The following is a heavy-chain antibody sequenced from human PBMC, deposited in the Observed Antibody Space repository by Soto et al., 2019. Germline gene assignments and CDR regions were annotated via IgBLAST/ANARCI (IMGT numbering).Heavy chain of an antibody. V-gene: IGHV1-2*04. CDR1: GYTFTGYY. CDR3: ARGQYYYGSGSYSKYLDY. CDR2: INPNSGGT. D-gene: IGHD3-10*01. J-gene: IGHJ4*02. Sequence: ASVKVSCKASGYTFTGYYMHWVRQAPGQGLERMGWINPNSGGTNYAQKYQGWVTMTRDTSISTAYMELSRLRSDDTAVYYCARGQYYYGSGSYSKYLDYWGQGTLVTVSS.